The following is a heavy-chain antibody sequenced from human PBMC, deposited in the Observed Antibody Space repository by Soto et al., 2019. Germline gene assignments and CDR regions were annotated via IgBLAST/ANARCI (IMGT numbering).Heavy chain of an antibody. CDR1: EDSVSSNSAA. V-gene: IGHV6-1*01. Sequence: PSPTLSLTCAISEDSVSSNSAAWNWIRQSPSRGLEWLGRTYYRSKWYNDYAVSVKSRITINPDTSKNQFSLQLNSVTPEDTAVYYCARVVFDSSPSGPFDIWGQGTMVTVSS. CDR2: TYYRSKWYN. CDR3: ARVVFDSSPSGPFDI. J-gene: IGHJ3*02. D-gene: IGHD3-22*01.